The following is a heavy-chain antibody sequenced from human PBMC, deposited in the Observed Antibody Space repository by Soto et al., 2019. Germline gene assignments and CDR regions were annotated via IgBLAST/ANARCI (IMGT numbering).Heavy chain of an antibody. D-gene: IGHD2-15*01. CDR3: ARVMVAATLSYYYYYGMDV. Sequence: APVKVSCKASGGTFSSYAISWVRQAPGQGLEWMGGIIPIFGTANYAQKFQGRVTITADESTSTAYMELSSLRSEDTAVYYRARVMVAATLSYYYYYGMDVWGQGTTVTVSS. CDR1: GGTFSSYA. V-gene: IGHV1-69*13. CDR2: IIPIFGTA. J-gene: IGHJ6*02.